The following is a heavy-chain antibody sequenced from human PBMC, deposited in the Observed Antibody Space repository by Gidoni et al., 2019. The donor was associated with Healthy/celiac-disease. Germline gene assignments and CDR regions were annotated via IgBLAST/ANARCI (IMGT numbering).Heavy chain of an antibody. CDR2: ISSSSSYI. CDR1: AFTFSSYS. CDR3: ARGRPATAKTDY. J-gene: IGHJ4*02. Sequence: EVQLVESGGGLVKPGGSLRLSCAASAFTFSSYSMNWVRQAQGKGLEWVSSISSSSSYIYYADSVKGRFTSARDNAKNSLYLQMNSLRAEDTAVYYCARGRPATAKTDYWGQGTLVTVSS. D-gene: IGHD2-21*02. V-gene: IGHV3-21*01.